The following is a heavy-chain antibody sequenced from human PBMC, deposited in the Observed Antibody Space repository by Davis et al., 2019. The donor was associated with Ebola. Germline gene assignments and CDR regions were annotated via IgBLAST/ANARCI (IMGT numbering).Heavy chain of an antibody. J-gene: IGHJ6*02. Sequence: AASVKVSCKASGGTFSSYAISWVRQAPGQGLEWMGWINAGNGDTKSSQKFQGRVTITRDTSASTAYMELSSLRSEDTAVYYCARYPSDLYYYYYGMDVWGQGTTVTVSS. CDR2: INAGNGDT. CDR3: ARYPSDLYYYYYGMDV. V-gene: IGHV1-3*01. CDR1: GGTFSSYA.